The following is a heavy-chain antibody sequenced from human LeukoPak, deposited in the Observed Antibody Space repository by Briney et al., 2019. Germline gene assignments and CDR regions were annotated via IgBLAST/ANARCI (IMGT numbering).Heavy chain of an antibody. Sequence: GGSLRLPCAASGFYFRDHWMDWVRQAPGKGLEWVGHIKTDGSETYYLDSLKGRISISRDNTNNALYLQMNSLRVEDTAVYYCVKNDGWFHLAQWGQGTLVTVSS. V-gene: IGHV3-7*03. CDR2: IKTDGSET. CDR3: VKNDGWFHLAQ. J-gene: IGHJ4*02. CDR1: GFYFRDHW. D-gene: IGHD6-19*01.